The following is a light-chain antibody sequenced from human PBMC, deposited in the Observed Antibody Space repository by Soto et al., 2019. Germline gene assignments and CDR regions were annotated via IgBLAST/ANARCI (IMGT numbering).Light chain of an antibody. Sequence: AIQMTQSPSSLSASVGDIVTITFRASQGIRNDLGWYQQKPGKAPKLLIYAASSLQSGVPSRFSGSGSGTDFTLTINSLQPEDFATYYCLQDYNYPRTFGQGTKVDIK. J-gene: IGKJ1*01. V-gene: IGKV1-6*01. CDR1: QGIRND. CDR3: LQDYNYPRT. CDR2: AAS.